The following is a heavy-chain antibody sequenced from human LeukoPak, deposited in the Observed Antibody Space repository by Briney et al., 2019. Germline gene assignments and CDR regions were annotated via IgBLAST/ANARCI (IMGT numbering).Heavy chain of an antibody. CDR1: GFTFRNYD. Sequence: PGGSLRLSCAASGFTFRNYDMHWVRQAPGKGLDWVAVIWYDDSKKYSADSAKGRFTISRDNSKNTLYQQMNSLRDEDTAVYFCARGRRSRDAFDIWGQGTMVSVSS. CDR2: IWYDDSKK. V-gene: IGHV3-33*01. D-gene: IGHD1-14*01. CDR3: ARGRRSRDAFDI. J-gene: IGHJ3*02.